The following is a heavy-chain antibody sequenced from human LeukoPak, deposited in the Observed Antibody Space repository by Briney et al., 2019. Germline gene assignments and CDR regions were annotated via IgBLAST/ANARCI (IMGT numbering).Heavy chain of an antibody. V-gene: IGHV4-61*02. CDR3: AREAYYYDSSGYWDAFDM. J-gene: IGHJ3*02. D-gene: IGHD3-22*01. CDR1: GGSISSSSYY. CDR2: IYSSGST. Sequence: SETLSLTCTVSGGSISSSSYYWSWIRQPAGKGLEWIGRIYSSGSTNYNPSLKSRVTISVDTSKNQFSLKMNSVTAADTAVYYCAREAYYYDSSGYWDAFDMWGQGTMVTVSS.